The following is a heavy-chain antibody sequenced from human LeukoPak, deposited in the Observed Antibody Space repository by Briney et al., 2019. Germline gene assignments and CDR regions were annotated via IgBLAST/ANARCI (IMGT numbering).Heavy chain of an antibody. CDR3: ARHRGKNAFDI. CDR1: GFTFSSYS. CDR2: ISSSSSYI. J-gene: IGHJ3*02. D-gene: IGHD3-10*01. V-gene: IGHV3-21*01. Sequence: PGGSLRLSRAASGFTFSSYSMNWVRQAPGKGLEWVSSISSSSSYIYYADSVKGRFSISRDNAKNSLYLQMNSLRAEDTAVYYCARHRGKNAFDIWGQGTMVTVSS.